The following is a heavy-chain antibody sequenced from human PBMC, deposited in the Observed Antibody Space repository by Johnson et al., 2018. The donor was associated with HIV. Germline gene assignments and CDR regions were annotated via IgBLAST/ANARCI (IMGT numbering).Heavy chain of an antibody. CDR1: GFTFSTYD. J-gene: IGHJ3*02. CDR3: ARDAGGGRIVVDYDAFDI. Sequence: MLLVESGGGLVQPGRSLRLSCAASGFTFSTYDMHWVRQVTGKGLEWVSGITTAGDTYYPGSVKGRFTISRENAKNSLYLQMNSLRAGDTAVYYCARDAGGGRIVVDYDAFDIWGQGTMVTVSS. V-gene: IGHV3-13*01. CDR2: ITTAGDT. D-gene: IGHD3-22*01.